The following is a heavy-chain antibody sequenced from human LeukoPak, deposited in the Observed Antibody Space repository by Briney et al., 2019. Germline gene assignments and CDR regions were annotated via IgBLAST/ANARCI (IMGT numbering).Heavy chain of an antibody. CDR3: ARVRATIHSYYFDY. Sequence: SETLSLTCTVSGGSISSYYWSWIRQPPGKGLEWIGYIYYSGSTNYNPSLKSRVTISVDTSKNQFSLKLSSVTAADTAVYYCARVRATIHSYYFDYWGQGTLVTVSS. V-gene: IGHV4-59*01. CDR1: GGSISSYY. D-gene: IGHD5-12*01. CDR2: IYYSGST. J-gene: IGHJ4*02.